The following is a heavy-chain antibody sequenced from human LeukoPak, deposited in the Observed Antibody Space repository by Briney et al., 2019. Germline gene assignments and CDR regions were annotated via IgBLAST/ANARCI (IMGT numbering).Heavy chain of an antibody. J-gene: IGHJ5*02. V-gene: IGHV3-11*01. CDR2: INIGGTST. Sequence: GGFLRLSCAASGFTFNDYYMSWIRQAPGKGLEWLSYINIGGTSTHYADSVKGRFTISRDNAKKSLYLEMNNLRAEDTAVYYCATDGAGFDTWGQGVLVTVSS. CDR3: ATDGAGFDT. CDR1: GFTFNDYY.